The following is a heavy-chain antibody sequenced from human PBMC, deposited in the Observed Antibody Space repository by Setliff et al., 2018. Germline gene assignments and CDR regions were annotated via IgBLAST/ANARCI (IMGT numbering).Heavy chain of an antibody. Sequence: PSETLSLTCTVSGGSISDYYWSWIRQAPGKGLEWIGYIYYTGSTNYNPSLKSRVAISVDTSKNQFSLKLTSLTAADTAVYYCARGFDIWGQGTMVTVSS. J-gene: IGHJ3*02. CDR1: GGSISDYY. V-gene: IGHV4-59*01. CDR2: IYYTGST. CDR3: ARGFDI.